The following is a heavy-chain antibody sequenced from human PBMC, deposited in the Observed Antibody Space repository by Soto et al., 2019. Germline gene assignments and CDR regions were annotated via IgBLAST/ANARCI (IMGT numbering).Heavy chain of an antibody. D-gene: IGHD2-15*01. CDR1: GGSIRNGYCY. CDR2: IYHSGRT. CDR3: ARWVEVSLDYFDS. Sequence: TSETQSLTSTVSGGSIRNGYCYWSWVRQNPGKGLEWIGHIYHSGRTYYNPSLKSRVTISVDTSKNQFSLNLSSVTAADTAVYYCARWVEVSLDYFDSWGQGTPVTVSS. J-gene: IGHJ4*02. V-gene: IGHV4-31*03.